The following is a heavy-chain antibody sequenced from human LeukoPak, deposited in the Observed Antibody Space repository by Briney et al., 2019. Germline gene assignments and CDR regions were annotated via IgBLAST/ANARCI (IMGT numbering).Heavy chain of an antibody. D-gene: IGHD3-10*01. CDR3: ARTGSGSYYNPVYYYYYGMDV. J-gene: IGHJ6*02. V-gene: IGHV1-69*13. Sequence: SVEVSCKASGGTFSSYAISWVRQAPGQGLEWMGGIIPIFGTANYAQKFQGRVTITADESTSTAYMELSSLRSEDTAVYYCARTGSGSYYNPVYYYYYGMDVWGQGTTVTVSS. CDR2: IIPIFGTA. CDR1: GGTFSSYA.